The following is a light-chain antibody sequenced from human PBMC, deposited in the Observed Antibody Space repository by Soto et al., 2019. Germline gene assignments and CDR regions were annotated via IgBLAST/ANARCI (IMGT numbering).Light chain of an antibody. J-gene: IGLJ2*01. V-gene: IGLV2-8*01. CDR1: SSDVGGYNY. CDR2: EVS. Sequence: QSALSQPPSASGSPGQSVTISCTGTSSDVGGYNYVSWYQQHPGKAPKLMIYEVSKRPSGVPDRFSGSKSGNTASLTVSGLQREDGSNYYCSSYAGSNNVLFGGGTKLTVL. CDR3: SSYAGSNNVL.